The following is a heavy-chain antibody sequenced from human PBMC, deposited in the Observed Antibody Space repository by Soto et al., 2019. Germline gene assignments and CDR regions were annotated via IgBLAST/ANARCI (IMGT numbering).Heavy chain of an antibody. CDR1: GYTFTTHA. V-gene: IGHV1-3*01. Sequence: ASVKVSGKASGYTFTTHAMHWVRQAPGQSLEWMGWINGGTGQTKHSQRFQGRVNITRDTSASTAYMELSSLRSEDTAVYYCARGKGMEENYYYYGLDIWGQGTTVTVSS. CDR2: INGGTGQT. CDR3: ARGKGMEENYYYYGLDI. D-gene: IGHD1-1*01. J-gene: IGHJ6*02.